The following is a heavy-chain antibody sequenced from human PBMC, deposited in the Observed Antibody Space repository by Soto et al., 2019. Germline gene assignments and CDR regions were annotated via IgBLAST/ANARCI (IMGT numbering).Heavy chain of an antibody. D-gene: IGHD2-21*02. CDR3: ARGPVVTPFVDY. Sequence: SETLSLTCTVSCGSATSGNYYWSWIRQPPGKGLEWIGHIYYSGSTNYNPSLKSRVTISVDASKNQFSLKLSSVTAADTAIYYCARGPVVTPFVDYWGQGTLVTVSS. J-gene: IGHJ4*02. V-gene: IGHV4-61*01. CDR2: IYYSGST. CDR1: CGSATSGNYY.